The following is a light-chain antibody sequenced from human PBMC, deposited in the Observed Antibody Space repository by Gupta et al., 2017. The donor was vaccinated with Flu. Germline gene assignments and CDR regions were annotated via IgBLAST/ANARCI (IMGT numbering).Light chain of an antibody. Sequence: NFMLTQPHPASESPVKTVTISCTRSSGSIATNYVQWYQQRPGSPPTTVLYEDIQRPAEVPDRFSGSFASSSTSASPTLTGLKTEDEADDFCQSYASPSSGVLFGGGTKLTVL. J-gene: IGLJ3*02. V-gene: IGLV6-57*01. CDR1: SGSIATNY. CDR3: QSYASPSSGVL. CDR2: EDI.